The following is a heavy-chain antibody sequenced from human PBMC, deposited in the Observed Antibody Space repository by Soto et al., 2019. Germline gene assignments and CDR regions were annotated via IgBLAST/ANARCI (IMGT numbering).Heavy chain of an antibody. Sequence: QVQLVQSGAEVKKPGASVKVSCKASGYTFTSYDINWVRQATGQGLEWMGWMNPNSGNTGYAQKFQGRVTMTRTTSISTAYMELSSLRSEDTAVYYCSRFGDILTEYYFDYWGQGTLVTVSS. CDR3: SRFGDILTEYYFDY. CDR1: GYTFTSYD. V-gene: IGHV1-8*01. D-gene: IGHD3-9*01. J-gene: IGHJ4*02. CDR2: MNPNSGNT.